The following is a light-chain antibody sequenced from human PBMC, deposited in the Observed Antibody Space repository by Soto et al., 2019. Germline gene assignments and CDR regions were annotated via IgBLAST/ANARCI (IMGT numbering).Light chain of an antibody. Sequence: DIVMTQSPLSLPVTPGEPASISCWSSQTLLHSNAYNYLDWYLQKPGQSPQLLIYLGSNRASGVPDRFSGSGSGTDFTLKISRVEAEDVGVYYCMQALQTPITFGQGTRLEIK. CDR2: LGS. J-gene: IGKJ5*01. CDR3: MQALQTPIT. CDR1: QTLLHSNAYNY. V-gene: IGKV2-28*01.